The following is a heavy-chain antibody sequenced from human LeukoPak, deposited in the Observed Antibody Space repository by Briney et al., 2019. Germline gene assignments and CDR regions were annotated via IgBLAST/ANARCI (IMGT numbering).Heavy chain of an antibody. J-gene: IGHJ4*02. CDR2: IYTSGST. CDR3: ARSAPIDHSNVYFDY. CDR1: GGSISSGSYY. V-gene: IGHV4-61*02. Sequence: SETLSLTCTVSGGSISSGSYYWSWIRQPPGKGLEWIGRIYTSGSTNYNPSLKSRVTISVDTSKNQFSLKLSSVTAADTAVYYCARSAPIDHSNVYFDYWGQGTLVTVSS. D-gene: IGHD4-11*01.